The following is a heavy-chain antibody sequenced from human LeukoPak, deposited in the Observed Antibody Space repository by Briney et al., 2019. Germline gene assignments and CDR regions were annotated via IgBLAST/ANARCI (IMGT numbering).Heavy chain of an antibody. J-gene: IGHJ4*02. CDR1: GGSFSGYY. CDR3: SGGYGLIDY. D-gene: IGHD1-26*01. V-gene: IGHV4-59*10. Sequence: PSETLSLTCAVYGGSFSGYYWSWIRQPAGKGLEWIGRIYTSGSTNYNPSLKSRVTMSVDTSKNQFSLRLNSVTAADTANCAKSGGYGLIDYWGQGTLVTVSS. CDR2: IYTSGST.